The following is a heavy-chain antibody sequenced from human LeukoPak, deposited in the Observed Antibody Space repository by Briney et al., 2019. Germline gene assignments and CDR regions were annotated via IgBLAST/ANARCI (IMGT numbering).Heavy chain of an antibody. CDR3: AREVGRMAAAGTFGY. CDR1: GFTFSSYS. V-gene: IGHV3-48*04. J-gene: IGHJ4*02. Sequence: GGSLRLSCAASGFTFSSYSMNWVRQAPGKGLEWVSYISSSSSTIYYADSVKGRFTISRDNAKNSLYLQMSSLRAEDTAVYYCAREVGRMAAAGTFGYWGQGTLVTVSS. D-gene: IGHD6-13*01. CDR2: ISSSSSTI.